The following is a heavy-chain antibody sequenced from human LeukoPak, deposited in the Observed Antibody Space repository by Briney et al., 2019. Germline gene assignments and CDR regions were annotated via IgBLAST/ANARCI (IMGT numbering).Heavy chain of an antibody. V-gene: IGHV3-74*01. CDR2: VKGDGRTT. J-gene: IGHJ4*02. Sequence: RSGGSLRLSCAASGLTFSDFWMHWVRQPPGKGLVWVALVKGDGRTTIYADSVKGRFTISRDNAKNTLHLQMNSLRADDSGVYYCATGHSYGYDYWGQGVLVTVSS. D-gene: IGHD5-18*01. CDR1: GLTFSDFW. CDR3: ATGHSYGYDY.